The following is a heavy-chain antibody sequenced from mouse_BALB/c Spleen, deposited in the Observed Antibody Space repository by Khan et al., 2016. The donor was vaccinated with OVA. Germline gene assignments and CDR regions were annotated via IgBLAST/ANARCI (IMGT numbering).Heavy chain of an antibody. CDR2: IWTGGST. V-gene: IGHV2-9*02. CDR1: GFSLTSHG. Sequence: LKESGPGLVVPSQSLSITCTVSGFSLTSHGVHWVRQPPGKGLEWLGVIWTGGSTNYNSALMSRLSISKDNSKSQVFLKMNSLQTDDTAMYYCARYYGNYGWYFDVWGAGTTVTVSS. D-gene: IGHD2-1*01. J-gene: IGHJ1*01. CDR3: ARYYGNYGWYFDV.